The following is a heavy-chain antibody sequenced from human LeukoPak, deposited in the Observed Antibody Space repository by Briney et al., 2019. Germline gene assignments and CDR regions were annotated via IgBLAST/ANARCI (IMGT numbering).Heavy chain of an antibody. CDR1: GFTFSSYA. V-gene: IGHV3-30-3*01. CDR3: ARAIVFTSSFDY. CDR2: ISYDGSNK. J-gene: IGHJ4*02. Sequence: GRSLRLSCAASGFTFSSYAMHWVRQAPGKGLEWVAVISYDGSNKYYADSVKGRFTISRDNSKNTLYLQMNSLRAEDTAVYYCARAIVFTSSFDYWGQGALVTVSS. D-gene: IGHD1-26*01.